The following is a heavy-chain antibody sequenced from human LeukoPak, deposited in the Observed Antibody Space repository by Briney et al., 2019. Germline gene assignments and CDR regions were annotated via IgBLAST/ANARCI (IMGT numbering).Heavy chain of an antibody. CDR3: ARSDSSRWYSLHDY. CDR2: IKQDGSEK. Sequence: GGSLRLSCAASGFTFSIYWMSWVRQAPGKGLEWVANIKQDGSEKYYVDSVKGRFTISRDNAKKSLYLQMNSLRAEDTAVYYCARSDSSRWYSLHDYWGQGTLVTVSS. V-gene: IGHV3-7*01. D-gene: IGHD6-13*01. J-gene: IGHJ4*02. CDR1: GFTFSIYW.